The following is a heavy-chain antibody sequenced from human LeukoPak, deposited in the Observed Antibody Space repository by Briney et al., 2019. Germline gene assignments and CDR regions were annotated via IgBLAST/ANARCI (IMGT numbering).Heavy chain of an antibody. CDR2: IDSRSSTI. CDR3: AREATVVAPPQFDY. V-gene: IGHV3-48*02. D-gene: IGHD4-23*01. J-gene: IGHJ4*02. CDR1: GFTFSTYS. Sequence: GGSLRLSCAASGFTFSTYSMNWVRQAPGKGLEWVSYIDSRSSTIYYADSVKGRSTISRDNAKNSLYLQMNSLRDEDTAVYYCAREATVVAPPQFDYWGQGALVTVSS.